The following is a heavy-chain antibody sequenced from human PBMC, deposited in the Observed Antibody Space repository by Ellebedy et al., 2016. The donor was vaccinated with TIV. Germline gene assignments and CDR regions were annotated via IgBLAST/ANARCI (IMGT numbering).Heavy chain of an antibody. CDR1: GGAISDSRYY. CDR3: ARGGYGGNSGALCY. J-gene: IGHJ4*02. V-gene: IGHV4-39*07. D-gene: IGHD4-23*01. CDR2: IHNSGST. Sequence: MPSETLSLTCTVSGGAISDSRYYWSWIRQPPGEGLDWIGSIHNSGSTHYNSSLRSRVTISVDTSKNQFSLKLSSVTAADTAVYYCARGGYGGNSGALCYWGQGFLVAVSP.